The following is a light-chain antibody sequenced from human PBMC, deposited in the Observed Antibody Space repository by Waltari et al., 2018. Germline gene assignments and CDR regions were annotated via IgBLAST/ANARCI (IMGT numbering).Light chain of an antibody. CDR3: MQGIHRPWT. J-gene: IGKJ1*01. CDR1: ESPVSSDGNTY. Sequence: VVMTQSPLSLPVILGQPASISCRTSESPVSSDGNTYLNWFQQRPGQPPRRLIFKVSTRDSGVPDRFSGSGSGTDFTLRISRVEAEDVGVYYCMQGIHRPWTFGQGTKVEIK. V-gene: IGKV2-30*01. CDR2: KVS.